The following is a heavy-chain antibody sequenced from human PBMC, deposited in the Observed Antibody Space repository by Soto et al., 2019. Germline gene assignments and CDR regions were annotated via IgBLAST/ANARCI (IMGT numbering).Heavy chain of an antibody. CDR2: ISGSGGST. Sequence: EVQLLESGGGLVQPGGSLRLSCAASGFTFSSYAMSWVRQAPGKGLEWVSAISGSGGSTYYADSVKGRFTISRENSKNTLYLQMNSLRAEDTAVYYCAKTQLFRGYSYGYEVDYWGQGTLVTVSS. J-gene: IGHJ4*02. V-gene: IGHV3-23*01. CDR1: GFTFSSYA. CDR3: AKTQLFRGYSYGYEVDY. D-gene: IGHD5-18*01.